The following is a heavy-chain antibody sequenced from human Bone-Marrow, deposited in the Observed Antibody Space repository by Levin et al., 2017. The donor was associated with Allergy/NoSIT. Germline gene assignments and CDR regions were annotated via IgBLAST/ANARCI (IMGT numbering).Heavy chain of an antibody. J-gene: IGHJ2*01. CDR1: GFTFSDYY. CDR2: ISSSGSNT. V-gene: IGHV3-11*01. Sequence: NPGGSLRLSCAASGFTFSDYYMTWIRQAPGKGLEWLSDISSSGSNTNYADSVKGRFTISRENARNSLSLQMNTLRAEDTAVYYCARAALTKRYWYFDLWGRGTLVTVSS. CDR3: ARAALTKRYWYFDL. D-gene: IGHD6-25*01.